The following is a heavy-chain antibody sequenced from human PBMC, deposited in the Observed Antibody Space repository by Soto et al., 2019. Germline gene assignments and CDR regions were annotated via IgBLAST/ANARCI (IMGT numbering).Heavy chain of an antibody. J-gene: IGHJ4*02. CDR2: ISGSGGST. CDR3: AKDYNWNGRGLFDY. D-gene: IGHD1-1*01. V-gene: IGHV3-23*01. Sequence: GGSLRLSCAASGVTFSSYAMSWVRQATGKGLEWVSAISGSGGSTYYADSVKGRFTISRDNSKNTLYLQMNSLRAEDTAVYYCAKDYNWNGRGLFDYWGQGTLVTVSS. CDR1: GVTFSSYA.